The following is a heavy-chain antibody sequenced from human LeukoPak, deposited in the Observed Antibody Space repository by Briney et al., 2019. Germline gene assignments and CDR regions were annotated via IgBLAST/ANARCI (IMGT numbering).Heavy chain of an antibody. CDR2: VENTGST. V-gene: IGHV4-59*01. CDR1: GGSISSYY. D-gene: IGHD5-12*01. Sequence: SETLSLTCTVSGGSISSYYWSWIRQPPGKGLEWIGNVENTGSTNYNPSLESRVTISVDTSKNHFSLRLSSVTAADTAVYYCARAVGDSGHGRYFDYWGQGTLVTVPS. CDR3: ARAVGDSGHGRYFDY. J-gene: IGHJ4*02.